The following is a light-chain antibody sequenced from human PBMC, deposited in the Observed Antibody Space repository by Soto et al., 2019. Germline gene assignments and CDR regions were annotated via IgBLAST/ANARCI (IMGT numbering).Light chain of an antibody. Sequence: QSALTQPASVSGSPGQSITISCTGTSSDVGGYNYVSWYQQHPGKAPKLMIYEVSNRPSGVSNRFSGSKSGNTASLTISGLQAKDEADYNCSSYTSSSIDYVFGTGTKLTVL. J-gene: IGLJ1*01. CDR1: SSDVGGYNY. V-gene: IGLV2-14*01. CDR3: SSYTSSSIDYV. CDR2: EVS.